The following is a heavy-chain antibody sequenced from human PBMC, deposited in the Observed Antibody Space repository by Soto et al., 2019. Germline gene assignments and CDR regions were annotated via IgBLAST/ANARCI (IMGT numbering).Heavy chain of an antibody. V-gene: IGHV4-59*08. CDR3: ARHSNRNYGLYYFDY. D-gene: IGHD4-4*01. J-gene: IGHJ4*02. CDR2: IYYSGST. Sequence: CTVSRGSLSYYYWGWIPPSPGKGLEWIGYIYYSGSTKYKPSLKSRVTISVDTSKNQFSLKVSSATAADTAVYYCARHSNRNYGLYYFDYWGLGALVTVSS. CDR1: RGSLSYYY.